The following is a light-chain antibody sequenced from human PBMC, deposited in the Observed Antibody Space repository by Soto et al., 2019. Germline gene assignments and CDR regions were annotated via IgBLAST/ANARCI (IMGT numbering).Light chain of an antibody. CDR3: QQYGSSST. Sequence: EIVLTQSPATLSLSPGEGATLSCRASQSVISSYLAWYQQKPGQAPRLLIYGASSRPTGIPDRFSGSGSGTDFTLTISRLEPEDFAVYYCQQYGSSSTFGQGTRLE. CDR1: QSVISSY. CDR2: GAS. J-gene: IGKJ5*01. V-gene: IGKV3-20*01.